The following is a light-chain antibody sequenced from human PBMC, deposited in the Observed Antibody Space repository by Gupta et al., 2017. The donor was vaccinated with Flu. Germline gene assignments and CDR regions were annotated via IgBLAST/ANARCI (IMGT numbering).Light chain of an antibody. CDR2: DDS. Sequence: SSVLTQPPSVSVAPGQTARITCGGHNIEIKSVQWYQQKPGQAPVLIVQDDSDRPSGIPERFSGSNSGNTATLTISRVEPGDEADYYCQVWDSSSAVFGGGTKLTVL. CDR1: NIEIKS. J-gene: IGLJ3*02. V-gene: IGLV3-21*02. CDR3: QVWDSSSAV.